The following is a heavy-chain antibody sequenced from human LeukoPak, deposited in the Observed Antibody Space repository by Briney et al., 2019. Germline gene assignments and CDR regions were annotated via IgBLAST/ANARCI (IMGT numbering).Heavy chain of an antibody. CDR2: IKPDNGDT. D-gene: IGHD7-27*01. CDR3: ARFDQDWGTFDY. CDR1: GYTFTGYY. J-gene: IGHJ4*02. V-gene: IGHV1-2*02. Sequence: ASVKVSCKPSGYTFTGYYMHWVRQAPGQGLEWMGCIKPDNGDTNYVQKFQGRVTMTRDTSITTAYMELSLRSDDTAVYYCARFDQDWGTFDYWGQGTVVTVSS.